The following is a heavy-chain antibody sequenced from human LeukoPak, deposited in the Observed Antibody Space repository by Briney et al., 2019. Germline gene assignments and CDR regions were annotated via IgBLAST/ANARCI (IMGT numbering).Heavy chain of an antibody. Sequence: SETLSLTCTVSGGSISSYYWSWIRQPPGKGLEWIGYIYYSGSTNYNPSLKSRVTISVDTSKNQFSLKLSSVTAADTAVYYCAREKAVVGADDAFDVWGQGTMVTVSS. D-gene: IGHD1-26*01. CDR3: AREKAVVGADDAFDV. V-gene: IGHV4-59*01. CDR2: IYYSGST. J-gene: IGHJ3*01. CDR1: GGSISSYY.